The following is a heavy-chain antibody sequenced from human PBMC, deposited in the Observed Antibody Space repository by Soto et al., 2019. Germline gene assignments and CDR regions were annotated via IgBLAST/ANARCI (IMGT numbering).Heavy chain of an antibody. J-gene: IGHJ6*02. CDR2: FDPEDGET. V-gene: IGHV1-24*01. CDR3: ATRDGRPYYYYYYGMDV. D-gene: IGHD6-6*01. CDR1: SCTLTELS. Sequence: SAKVSSKVSSCTLTELSMHRGRQAPVKGLEWMGGFDPEDGETIYAQKFQGRVTMTEDTSTDTAYMELRSLRSEDTAVYSCATRDGRPYYYYYYGMDVWGQGTKVTVYS.